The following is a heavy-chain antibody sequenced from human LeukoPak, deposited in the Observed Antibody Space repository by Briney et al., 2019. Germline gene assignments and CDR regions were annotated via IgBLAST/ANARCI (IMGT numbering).Heavy chain of an antibody. CDR2: ISSSSSYI. Sequence: PGGSLRLSCAASGFTFSSYSMNWVRQAPGKGLEWVSSISSSSSYIYYADSVKGRFTISRDSAKNSLYLQMNSLRAEDTAVYYCARATGYTGYYYYMDVWGKGTTVTVSS. CDR3: ARATGYTGYYYYMDV. V-gene: IGHV3-21*01. J-gene: IGHJ6*03. CDR1: GFTFSSYS. D-gene: IGHD5-18*01.